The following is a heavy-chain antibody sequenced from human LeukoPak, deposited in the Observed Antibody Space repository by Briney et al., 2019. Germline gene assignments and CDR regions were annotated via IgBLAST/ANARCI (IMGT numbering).Heavy chain of an antibody. Sequence: SETLSLTCTVSVGSISSYYWNWIRQPAGKGLNWIGCIYTSGSTHYNPSLKSRVTMSVDTSKNQFSLKLSSVTAADTAVYFCARGPDSGATYFDSWGQGTLVTVSS. J-gene: IGHJ4*02. CDR2: IYTSGST. V-gene: IGHV4-4*07. CDR1: VGSISSYY. D-gene: IGHD1-26*01. CDR3: ARGPDSGATYFDS.